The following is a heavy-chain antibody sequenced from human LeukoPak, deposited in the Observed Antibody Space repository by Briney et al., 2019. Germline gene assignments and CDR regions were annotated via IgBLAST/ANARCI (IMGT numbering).Heavy chain of an antibody. CDR2: IYFSGST. V-gene: IGHV4-59*01. CDR1: GGSISSYY. D-gene: IGHD3-16*01. CDR3: ARETSQKGAHYMDV. Sequence: SETLSLTCTVSGGSISSYYWSWIRQPPGKGLEWIGYIYFSGSTNYNPSLKSRVTISVDTSKNQFSLKMSSVTAADTAVYYCARETSQKGAHYMDVWGKGTTVTISS. J-gene: IGHJ6*03.